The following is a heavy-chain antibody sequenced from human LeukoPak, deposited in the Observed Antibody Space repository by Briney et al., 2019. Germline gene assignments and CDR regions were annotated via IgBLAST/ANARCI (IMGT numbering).Heavy chain of an antibody. J-gene: IGHJ3*01. CDR2: ITSTTSST. V-gene: IGHV3-23*01. D-gene: IGHD4-17*01. CDR3: AKDPNGDYVDAFDF. CDR1: GFTFSIYA. Sequence: GGSLRLSCAASGFTFSIYAMHWVRQAPGKGLEWVSTITSTTSSTSYADSVKGRFTISRDNSKRTLYLQMNSLRAEDTAMYYCAKDPNGDYVDAFDFWGQGTLVTVSS.